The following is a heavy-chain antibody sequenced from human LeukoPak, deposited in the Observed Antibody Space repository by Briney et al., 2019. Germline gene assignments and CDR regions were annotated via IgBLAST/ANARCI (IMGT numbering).Heavy chain of an antibody. D-gene: IGHD3-22*01. CDR2: IYYSGST. CDR1: GGSISSYY. Sequence: SETLSLTCTVSGGSISSYYWSWIRQPPGKGLEWIGYIYYSGSTNYNPSLKSRVTISVDTSKNQFSLKLSSVTAADTAVYYCARRLGYGSGYYGDAFDIWGQGTMVTVSS. CDR3: ARRLGYGSGYYGDAFDI. J-gene: IGHJ3*02. V-gene: IGHV4-59*12.